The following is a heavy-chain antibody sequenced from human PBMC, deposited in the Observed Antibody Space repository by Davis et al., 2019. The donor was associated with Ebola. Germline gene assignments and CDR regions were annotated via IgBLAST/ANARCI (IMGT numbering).Heavy chain of an antibody. J-gene: IGHJ4*02. CDR1: GASITSCGYY. CDR2: ISYSGNP. V-gene: IGHV4-31*03. Sequence: PSETLSLTCSVSGASITSCGYYWTWIRQHPAKGLEWIGYISYSGNPYYNPSLKSRVVVSLDTSQNQFSLKLSSVTAAETAVYYCARANGDEHFFDHWGQGTLVAVSS. D-gene: IGHD3-10*01. CDR3: ARANGDEHFFDH.